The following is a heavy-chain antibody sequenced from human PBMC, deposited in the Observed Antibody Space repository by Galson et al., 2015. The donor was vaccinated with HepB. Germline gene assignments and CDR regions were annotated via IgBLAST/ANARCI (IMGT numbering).Heavy chain of an antibody. CDR1: GFTFSDYY. CDR2: ISSSGSTT. D-gene: IGHD3-22*01. V-gene: IGHV3-11*01. Sequence: SLRLSCAASGFTFSDYYMSWIRQAPGKGLEWVSYISSSGSTTYYADSVKGRFTISRDNAKNSLYLQMNSLRAEDTAVYYCARDRSSSSGYYGWWGYWGQGTLVTVSS. CDR3: ARDRSSSSGYYGWWGY. J-gene: IGHJ4*02.